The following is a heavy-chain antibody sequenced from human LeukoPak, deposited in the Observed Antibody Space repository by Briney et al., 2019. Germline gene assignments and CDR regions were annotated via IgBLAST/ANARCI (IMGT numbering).Heavy chain of an antibody. D-gene: IGHD4-17*01. Sequence: SETLSLTCTVSGGSISSYFWNWIRQPAGKGLEWIGRIYTSGSTNYNPSLKSRVTISVDTSKNQFSLKLSSVTAADTAVYYCARESELYGDDDYWGQGTLVTVSS. CDR1: GGSISSYF. CDR2: IYTSGST. J-gene: IGHJ4*02. CDR3: ARESELYGDDDY. V-gene: IGHV4-4*07.